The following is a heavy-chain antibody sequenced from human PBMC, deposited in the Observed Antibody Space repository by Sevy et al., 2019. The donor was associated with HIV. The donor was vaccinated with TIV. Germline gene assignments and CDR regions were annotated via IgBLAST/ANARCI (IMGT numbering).Heavy chain of an antibody. CDR1: GYTLTGLS. D-gene: IGHD3-22*01. V-gene: IGHV1-24*01. Sequence: ASVKVSCKVSGYTLTGLSMHWVRQAPGKGLEWMGRFDPEDGETIYPQNFQGRVTLTEDTSSDTAYMELSSLRYEDTAVYYCATAREYYQDSSGYLDFWGQGTLVTVSS. CDR2: FDPEDGET. J-gene: IGHJ4*02. CDR3: ATAREYYQDSSGYLDF.